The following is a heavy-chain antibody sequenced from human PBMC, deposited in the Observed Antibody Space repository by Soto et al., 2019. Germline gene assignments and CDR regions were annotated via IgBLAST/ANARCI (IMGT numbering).Heavy chain of an antibody. J-gene: IGHJ4*02. CDR3: ARAYDYVWGSYRPSGRPFDY. CDR1: GGSFSGYY. D-gene: IGHD3-16*02. Sequence: QVQLQQWGAGLLKPSETLSLTCAVYGGSFSGYYWSWIRQPPGKGLEWNGEINHSGSTNYNPSLKSRVTISVDTSKNQFSLKLSSVTAADTAVYYCARAYDYVWGSYRPSGRPFDYWGQGTLVTVSS. CDR2: INHSGST. V-gene: IGHV4-34*01.